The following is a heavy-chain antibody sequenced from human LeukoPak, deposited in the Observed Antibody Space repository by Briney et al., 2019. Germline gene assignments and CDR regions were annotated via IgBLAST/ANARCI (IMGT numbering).Heavy chain of an antibody. CDR3: ARDGKGSSGRFLEWFIIGDFDY. V-gene: IGHV3-21*01. CDR1: GFTFSSYS. J-gene: IGHJ4*02. Sequence: GGSLRLSCAASGFTFSSYSMNWVRQAPGKGLERVSSISSSSSYIYYADSVKGRFTISRDNAKNSLYLQMNSLRAEDTAVYYCARDGKGSSGRFLEWFIIGDFDYRGQGTLVTVSS. D-gene: IGHD3-3*01. CDR2: ISSSSSYI.